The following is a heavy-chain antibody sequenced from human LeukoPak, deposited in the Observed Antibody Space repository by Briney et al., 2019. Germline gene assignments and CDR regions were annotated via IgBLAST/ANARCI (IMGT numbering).Heavy chain of an antibody. CDR2: IDPSSTYI. Sequence: GGSLRLSCSASRFTFSSYTMNWVRQAPGKGLEWVSSIDPSSTYIYYADSVKGRFTISRDNAKNSLYLQMNSLRAEDTAVYYCARDPGTVLDVWGKGTTVTVSS. J-gene: IGHJ6*04. CDR3: ARDPGTVLDV. CDR1: RFTFSSYT. V-gene: IGHV3-21*01. D-gene: IGHD1-1*01.